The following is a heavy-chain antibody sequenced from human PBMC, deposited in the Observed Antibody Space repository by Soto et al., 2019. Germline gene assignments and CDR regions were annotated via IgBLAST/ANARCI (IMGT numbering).Heavy chain of an antibody. J-gene: IGHJ3*02. CDR1: GFTFSSYG. D-gene: IGHD5-12*01. Sequence: QVQLVESGGGVVQPGRSLRLSCAASGFTFSSYGMHWVRQAPGKGLEWVAVISYDGSNKYYADSVKGRFTISRDNSKNTLYLQMNSLRVEDTAVYYCAKEAGDGYNWNAFDIWGQGTMVTVSS. V-gene: IGHV3-30*18. CDR3: AKEAGDGYNWNAFDI. CDR2: ISYDGSNK.